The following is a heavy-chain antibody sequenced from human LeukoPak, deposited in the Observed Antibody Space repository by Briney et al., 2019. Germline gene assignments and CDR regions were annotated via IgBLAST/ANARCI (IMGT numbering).Heavy chain of an antibody. CDR1: GGTFSSYT. V-gene: IGHV1-69*04. D-gene: IGHD3-22*01. J-gene: IGHJ4*02. CDR2: IIPILGIA. Sequence: SVEVSCKASGGTFSSYTISWVRQAPGQGLEWMGRIIPILGIANYAQKFQGRVTITADKSTSTAYMELSSLRSEDTAVYYCARDRTHDSSGYYSNFDYWGQGTLVTVSS. CDR3: ARDRTHDSSGYYSNFDY.